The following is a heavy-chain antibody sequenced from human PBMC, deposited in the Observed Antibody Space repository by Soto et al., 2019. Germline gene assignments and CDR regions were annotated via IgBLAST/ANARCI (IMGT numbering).Heavy chain of an antibody. CDR3: VSKLYDRRGHYSSYF. J-gene: IGHJ4*02. V-gene: IGHV4-34*01. CDR2: IKHSGST. D-gene: IGHD3-22*01. CDR1: GGSFSGYY. Sequence: PSETLSLTCAVYGGSFSGYYWSRIRQPPGKGLEWIGEIKHSGSTNYNPSLKSRVTISVDTSKNQFSLKLSSVTAADTAVYYCVSKLYDRRGHYSSYFSGQATLVTVSS.